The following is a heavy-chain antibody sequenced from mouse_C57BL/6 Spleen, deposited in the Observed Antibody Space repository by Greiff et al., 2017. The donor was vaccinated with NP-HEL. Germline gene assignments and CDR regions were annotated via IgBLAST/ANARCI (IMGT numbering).Heavy chain of an antibody. CDR3: ARFYDYDVDY. V-gene: IGHV14-2*01. D-gene: IGHD2-4*01. CDR1: GFNIKDYY. J-gene: IGHJ2*01. Sequence: EVQLQQSGAELVKPGASVKLSCTASGFNIKDYYMHWVKQRTEQGLEWIGRIDPEDGETKYAPKFQGKATITADTSSNTAYRQLSSLTSEDTAVYYCARFYDYDVDYWGQGTTLTVSS. CDR2: IDPEDGET.